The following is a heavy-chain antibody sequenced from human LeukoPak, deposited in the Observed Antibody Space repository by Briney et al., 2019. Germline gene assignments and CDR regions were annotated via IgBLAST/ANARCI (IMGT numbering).Heavy chain of an antibody. D-gene: IGHD2-15*01. CDR2: IYTSGST. Sequence: SETLSLTCTVSGGSISSYYWSWIRQPAGKGLEWIGRIYTSGSTNYSPSLKSRVTMSVDTSKNRFSLKLSSVTAADTAVYYCARDSYSSDCSGGSCYSYYYYGMDVWGQGTTVTVSS. J-gene: IGHJ6*02. V-gene: IGHV4-4*07. CDR1: GGSISSYY. CDR3: ARDSYSSDCSGGSCYSYYYYGMDV.